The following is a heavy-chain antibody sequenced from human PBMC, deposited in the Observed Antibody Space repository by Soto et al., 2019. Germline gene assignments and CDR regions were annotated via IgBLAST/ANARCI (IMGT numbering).Heavy chain of an antibody. Sequence: LRLSCAASGFTFSSYWMSWVRQAPGKGLEWVANIKQDGSEKYYVDSVKGRFTISRDNAKNSLYLQMNSLRAEDTAVYYCARDTNYYDSSGREYFQHWGQGTLVTVSS. CDR1: GFTFSSYW. V-gene: IGHV3-7*01. CDR2: IKQDGSEK. CDR3: ARDTNYYDSSGREYFQH. J-gene: IGHJ1*01. D-gene: IGHD3-22*01.